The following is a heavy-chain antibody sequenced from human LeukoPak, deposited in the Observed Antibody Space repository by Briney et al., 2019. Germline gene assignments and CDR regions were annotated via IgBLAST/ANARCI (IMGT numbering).Heavy chain of an antibody. CDR2: ISAYNGNT. CDR3: ARVIVTYYYDSSGYYLDY. V-gene: IGHV1-18*01. D-gene: IGHD3-22*01. CDR1: GYTFTSYG. J-gene: IGHJ4*02. Sequence: ASVKVPCKASGYTFTSYGISWVRQAPGQGLEWMGLISAYNGNTNYAQKLQGRVTMTTDTSTSTAYMELRSLRSDDTAVYYCARVIVTYYYDSSGYYLDYWGQGTLVTVSS.